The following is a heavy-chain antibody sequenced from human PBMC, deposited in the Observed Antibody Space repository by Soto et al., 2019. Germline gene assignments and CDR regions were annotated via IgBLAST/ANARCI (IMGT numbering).Heavy chain of an antibody. V-gene: IGHV4-59*01. CDR1: GGSISSYF. D-gene: IGHD3-22*01. J-gene: IGHJ3*02. CDR2: IYYSGST. Sequence: QVQLQESGPGLVKPSETLSLTCTVTGGSISSYFGSWIRQPPGKGLEWVGYIYYSGSTDYNPSLKSRVTILVDTSKNQFSLRLNSVTAADAAVYYCARDLSYFDRSGYAFDIWGQGTMVTVSS. CDR3: ARDLSYFDRSGYAFDI.